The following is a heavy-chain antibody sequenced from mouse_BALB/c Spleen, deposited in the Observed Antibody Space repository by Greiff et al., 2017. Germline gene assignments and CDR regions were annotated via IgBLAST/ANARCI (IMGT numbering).Heavy chain of an antibody. J-gene: IGHJ2*01. CDR2: ISNGGGST. CDR3: ARHDTYGSSLYYFDY. V-gene: IGHV5-12-2*01. D-gene: IGHD1-1*01. CDR1: GFTFSSYT. Sequence: DVQLVESGGGLVQPGGSLKLSCAASGFTFSSYTMSWVRQTPEKRLEWVAYISNGGGSTYYPDTVKGRFTISRDNAKNTLYLQMISLKSEDTAMYYSARHDTYGSSLYYFDYWGQGTTLTVSS.